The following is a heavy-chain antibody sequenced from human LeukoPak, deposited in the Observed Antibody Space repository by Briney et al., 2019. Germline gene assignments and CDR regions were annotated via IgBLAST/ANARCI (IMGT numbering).Heavy chain of an antibody. CDR2: INHSGST. D-gene: IGHD3-3*01. Sequence: SETLSLTCAVYGGSFSGYYWSWIRQPPGKGLEWIWEINHSGSTNYNPSLKSRVTISVDTSKNQFSLKLSSVTAADTAVYYCARGKRRGTIFGVVITYYMDVWGKGTTVTVSS. V-gene: IGHV4-34*01. CDR3: ARGKRRGTIFGVVITYYMDV. CDR1: GGSFSGYY. J-gene: IGHJ6*03.